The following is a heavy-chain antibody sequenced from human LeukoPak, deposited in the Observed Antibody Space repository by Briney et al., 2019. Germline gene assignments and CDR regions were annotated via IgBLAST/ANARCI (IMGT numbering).Heavy chain of an antibody. Sequence: SETLSLTCTVSGGSISSSSYYWGWIRQPPGKGLEWIGSIYYSGSTYYNPSLKSRVTISVDTSKNQFSLKLSSVTAADTAVYYCARGGEPWGWAAAGTGILDVWGQGTTVTVSS. V-gene: IGHV4-39*07. CDR2: IYYSGST. CDR3: ARGGEPWGWAAAGTGILDV. J-gene: IGHJ6*02. D-gene: IGHD6-13*01. CDR1: GGSISSSSYY.